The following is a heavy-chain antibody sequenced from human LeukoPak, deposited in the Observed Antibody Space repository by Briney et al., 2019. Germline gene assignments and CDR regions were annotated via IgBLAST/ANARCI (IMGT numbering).Heavy chain of an antibody. CDR1: GGSISSYY. J-gene: IGHJ4*02. CDR2: IYNSGST. V-gene: IGHV4-59*01. CDR3: AREGVYDSSGYSLSFDY. Sequence: SETLSLTCTVSGGSISSYYWSWIRQSPGKGLEWIGYIYNSGSTNYNPSLKSRVTISVDTSKNQFSLKLTSVTAADTAVYYCAREGVYDSSGYSLSFDYWGQGTLVTVSS. D-gene: IGHD3-22*01.